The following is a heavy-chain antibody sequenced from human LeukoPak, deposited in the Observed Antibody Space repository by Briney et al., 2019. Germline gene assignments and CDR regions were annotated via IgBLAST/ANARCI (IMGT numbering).Heavy chain of an antibody. Sequence: GGSLRLSCAASGFTFSSYSMNWVRQAPGKGLEWVSSISSGSSYIYYADSVKGRFTISRDNAKNSLYLQMNSLRAEDTAVYYCARVGDFWSGYYIAYYYYMDVWGKGTTVTVSS. J-gene: IGHJ6*03. V-gene: IGHV3-21*01. D-gene: IGHD3-3*01. CDR3: ARVGDFWSGYYIAYYYYMDV. CDR2: ISSGSSYI. CDR1: GFTFSSYS.